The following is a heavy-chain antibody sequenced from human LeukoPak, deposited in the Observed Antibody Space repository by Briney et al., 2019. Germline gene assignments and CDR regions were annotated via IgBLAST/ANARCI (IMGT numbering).Heavy chain of an antibody. D-gene: IGHD6-19*01. Sequence: KLSQTLSLTCAISGDSVSSNSAAWDWIRQSPSRGLEWLGRTYYRSKWYNDYAVSVKSRITINPDTSKNQFSLQLKFVTPEDTAVYYCARPYRSGWYGTFDIWGQGTMVTVSS. V-gene: IGHV6-1*01. CDR3: ARPYRSGWYGTFDI. CDR2: TYYRSKWYN. J-gene: IGHJ3*02. CDR1: GDSVSSNSAA.